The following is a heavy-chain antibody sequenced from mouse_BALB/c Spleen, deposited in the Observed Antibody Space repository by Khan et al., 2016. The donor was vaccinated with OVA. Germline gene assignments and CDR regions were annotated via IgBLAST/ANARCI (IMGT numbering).Heavy chain of an antibody. Sequence: VQLLESGPGLVAPSQSLSITCTVSGFSLTDYGVSWIRQPPGKGLEWLGVIWGGGSTYYNSALKSRLSISKDNSKSQVVLKMSSLHTDDTAMYYCAKGVWSYYFALDYWGQGTSVTVSA. CDR3: AKGVWSYYFALDY. CDR2: IWGGGST. J-gene: IGHJ4*01. V-gene: IGHV2-6-5*01. CDR1: GFSLTDYG.